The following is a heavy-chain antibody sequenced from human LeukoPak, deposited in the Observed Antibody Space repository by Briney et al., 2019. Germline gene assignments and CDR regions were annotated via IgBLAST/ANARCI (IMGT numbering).Heavy chain of an antibody. J-gene: IGHJ4*02. CDR3: ARRLAVAGTSPDQ. D-gene: IGHD6-19*01. CDR2: MNPNSGNT. Sequence: ASVKVSCKAPGYTFTDYDINWVRQATGQGLEWMGWMNPNSGNTGYAQRFQDRVTMTRDTSKRTAYMELSSLRSEDTAVYFCARRLAVAGTSPDQWGQGTLVTVSS. CDR1: GYTFTDYD. V-gene: IGHV1-8*01.